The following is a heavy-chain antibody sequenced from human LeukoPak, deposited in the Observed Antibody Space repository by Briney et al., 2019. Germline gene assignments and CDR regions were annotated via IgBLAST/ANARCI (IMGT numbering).Heavy chain of an antibody. J-gene: IGHJ4*02. D-gene: IGHD2/OR15-2a*01. CDR1: GVSISISNYY. V-gene: IGHV4-39*01. CDR3: ARHEHLSSLTAVLTPLDS. CDR2: IYCSGGT. Sequence: KPSETLSLTCTVSGVSISISNYYWGWIRQPPGKGLEWIGSIYCSGGTYYNPSLKSRVTIFVDTSKNQFSLKLTSVTAADTAVYYCARHEHLSSLTAVLTPLDSWGQGALVTVSS.